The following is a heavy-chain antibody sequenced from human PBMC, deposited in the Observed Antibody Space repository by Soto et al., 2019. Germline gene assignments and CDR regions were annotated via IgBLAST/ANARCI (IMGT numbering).Heavy chain of an antibody. CDR1: GYTFTSYG. Sequence: GASVKVSCKASGYTFTSYGISWVRQAPGQGLEWMGWISAYNGNTNYAQKLQGRVTMTTDTSTSTAYMELRSLRSDDTAVYYCARDRDYLVLQFLEDPYGMDVWGQGTTVTVSS. CDR2: ISAYNGNT. CDR3: ARDRDYLVLQFLEDPYGMDV. V-gene: IGHV1-18*04. D-gene: IGHD3-3*01. J-gene: IGHJ6*02.